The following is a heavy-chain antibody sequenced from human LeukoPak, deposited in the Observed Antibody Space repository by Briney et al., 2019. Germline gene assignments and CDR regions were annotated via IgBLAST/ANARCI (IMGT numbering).Heavy chain of an antibody. D-gene: IGHD7-27*01. J-gene: IGHJ4*02. V-gene: IGHV3-23*01. CDR3: AKGSWGDD. CDR2: IHPTNGKT. CDR1: GFTFKNED. Sequence: GGSLRLSCAGSGFTFKNEDMTWVCQAPGRGLEWVSSIHPTNGKTDYADSVKGRFTISRDNSKNTLYLQMNSLRADDTAVYYCAKGSWGDDWGQGTLVTVSS.